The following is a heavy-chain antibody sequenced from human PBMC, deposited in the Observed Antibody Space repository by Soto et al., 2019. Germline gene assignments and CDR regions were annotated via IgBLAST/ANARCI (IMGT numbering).Heavy chain of an antibody. CDR3: ARGLVNRSSRPGYFDY. V-gene: IGHV1-69*06. CDR2: IIPIFGTA. CDR1: GGTFSSYA. J-gene: IGHJ4*02. Sequence: ASVKVSCKASGGTFSSYAISWVRQAPGQGLEWMGGIIPIFGTANYAQKFQGRVTITADKSTSTAYMELSSLRSEDTAVYYCARGLVNRSSRPGYFDYWGQGNLVTVSS. D-gene: IGHD6-6*01.